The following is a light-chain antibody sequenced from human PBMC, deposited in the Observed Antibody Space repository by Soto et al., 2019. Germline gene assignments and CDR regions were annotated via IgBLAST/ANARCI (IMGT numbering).Light chain of an antibody. J-gene: IGLJ1*01. CDR1: SSNIGGNT. V-gene: IGLV1-44*01. CDR2: GND. CDR3: AAWDDSLNAFV. Sequence: QSVLTQSPSASGTPGQRVTISCSGSSSNIGGNTVNWYQQLPGTAPKLIIYGNDQRPSGVPDRFSGSKSGTSASLAISGLHSEDEADYYCAAWDDSLNAFVFGTGTKLTVL.